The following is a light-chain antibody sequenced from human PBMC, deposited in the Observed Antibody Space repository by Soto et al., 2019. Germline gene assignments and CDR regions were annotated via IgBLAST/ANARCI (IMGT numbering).Light chain of an antibody. CDR2: EVI. J-gene: IGLJ1*01. V-gene: IGLV2-18*02. CDR1: SSDVGKYDR. CDR3: SSYMSTSRYV. Sequence: SVLTQPPSVSGSPGQSVTISCTGTSSDVGKYDRVSWYQQPPGTAPKLIIYEVINRPSGVPARFSGSKSGNTASLTISGLQAEDEADYYCSSYMSTSRYVFGAGNKVTVL.